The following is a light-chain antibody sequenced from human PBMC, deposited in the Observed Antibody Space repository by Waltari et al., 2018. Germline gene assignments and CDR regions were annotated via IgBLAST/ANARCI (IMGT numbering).Light chain of an antibody. J-gene: IGKJ4*01. CDR3: QQYDISPLT. V-gene: IGKV3-20*01. Sequence: EIVLTQSPGTLSLSPGEGATLPCRTSQTIRTTYLAWYQQKPGQAATLLIYGTFSRATGIPDRFTGSGSGTDFSLTISSLEPEDFATYYCQQYDISPLTFGGGTKVEIK. CDR1: QTIRTTY. CDR2: GTF.